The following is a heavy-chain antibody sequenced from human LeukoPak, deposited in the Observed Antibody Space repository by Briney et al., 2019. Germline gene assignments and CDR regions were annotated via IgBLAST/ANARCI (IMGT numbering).Heavy chain of an antibody. CDR1: DGSISSYY. V-gene: IGHV4-59*01. CDR3: ARGADITMVRGVLLN. J-gene: IGHJ4*02. CDR2: IYYSGST. D-gene: IGHD3-10*01. Sequence: PSETLSLTCTVSDGSISSYYWSWIRQPPGEGLEWIGYIYYSGSTNYNPSLKSRVTISVDTSKNQFSLKLSSVTAADTAVYYCARGADITMVRGVLLNWGQGTLVTVSS.